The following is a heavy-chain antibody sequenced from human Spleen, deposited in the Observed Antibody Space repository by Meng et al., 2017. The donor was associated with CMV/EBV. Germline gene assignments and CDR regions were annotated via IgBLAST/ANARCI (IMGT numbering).Heavy chain of an antibody. CDR3: AKGEDDSTAWLGLFDY. V-gene: IGHV3-53*01. D-gene: IGHD3-9*01. CDR1: GFTFSSYS. J-gene: IGHJ4*02. CDR2: IYSGGST. Sequence: GGSLRLSCAASGFTFSSYSMNWVRQAPGKGLEWVSVIYSGGSTYYADSVKGRVTISRDNSKNTLYLQLDSLRAEDTAVYYCAKGEDDSTAWLGLFDYWGQGTLVTV.